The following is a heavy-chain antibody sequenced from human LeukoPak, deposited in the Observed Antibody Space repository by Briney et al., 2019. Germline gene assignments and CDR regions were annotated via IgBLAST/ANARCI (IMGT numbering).Heavy chain of an antibody. J-gene: IGHJ5*02. CDR3: ARDVATISNWFDP. CDR2: ISAYNGNT. Sequence: ASVKVSCKASGYTFTSYGISWVRQAPGQGLEWMGWISAYNGNTNYAQKLQGRVTMTRDMSTSTVYMELSSLRSEDTAVYYCARDVATISNWFDPWGQGTLVTVSS. CDR1: GYTFTSYG. V-gene: IGHV1-18*01. D-gene: IGHD5-24*01.